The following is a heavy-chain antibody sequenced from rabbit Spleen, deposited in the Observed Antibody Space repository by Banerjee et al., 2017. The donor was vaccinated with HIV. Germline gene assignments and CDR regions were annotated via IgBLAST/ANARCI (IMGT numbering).Heavy chain of an antibody. CDR1: GFSFSNKAV. J-gene: IGHJ4*01. D-gene: IGHD1-1*01. Sequence: QEHLVESGGGLVKPGGSLKLSCTASGFSFSNKAVMCWVRQAPGKGLEWIACINMFTGKSVYASWAKGRFIMSRPSSTTVTLQMTSLTAADTATYFCARDLVAVIGWNFNLWGPGTLVTVS. CDR2: INMFTGKS. CDR3: ARDLVAVIGWNFNL. V-gene: IGHV1S45*01.